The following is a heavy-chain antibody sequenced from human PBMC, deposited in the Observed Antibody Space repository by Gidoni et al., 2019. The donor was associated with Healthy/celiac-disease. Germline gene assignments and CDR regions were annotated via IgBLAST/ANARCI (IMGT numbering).Heavy chain of an antibody. CDR3: ARYCSSTSCYSYGMDV. CDR1: GYTFTGYY. Sequence: QVQLVQSGAEVKKPGASVKVSCKASGYTFTGYYMHWVRQAPGQGLEWMGRINPNSGGTNYAQKFQGRVTMTRDTSISTAYMELSRLRSDDTAVYYCARYCSSTSCYSYGMDVWGQGTTVTVSS. V-gene: IGHV1-2*06. D-gene: IGHD2-2*01. CDR2: INPNSGGT. J-gene: IGHJ6*02.